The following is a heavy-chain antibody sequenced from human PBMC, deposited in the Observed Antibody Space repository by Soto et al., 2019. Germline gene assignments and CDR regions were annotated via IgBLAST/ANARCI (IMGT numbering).Heavy chain of an antibody. CDR3: ARSKGYYFDY. V-gene: IGHV4-31*03. Sequence: PSETLSLTCTFSGGSIGSGGYYCSWIRQHPWKGLEWIGYIYYSGITYYNPSLKSRVTISVDTSKNQFSLKLSSVTAADTAVYYCARSKGYYFDYWGQGTLVTVS. CDR2: IYYSGIT. J-gene: IGHJ4*02. CDR1: GGSIGSGGYY.